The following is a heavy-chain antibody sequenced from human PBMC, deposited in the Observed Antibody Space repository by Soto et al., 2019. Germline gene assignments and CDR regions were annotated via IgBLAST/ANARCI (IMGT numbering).Heavy chain of an antibody. D-gene: IGHD3-10*01. J-gene: IGHJ6*02. V-gene: IGHV3-74*01. CDR1: EFTFSGRS. Sequence: EVQLVESGGGLVQPGGSLRLSCAASEFTFSGRSVHWVRQAPGKGLAWVSGIDKVGTDSTYADSVKGRFTSSRDNAKNTVYLQMNSLGVEDTAVYYCARGWFVPDVWGQGTTVTVSS. CDR3: ARGWFVPDV. CDR2: IDKVGTDS.